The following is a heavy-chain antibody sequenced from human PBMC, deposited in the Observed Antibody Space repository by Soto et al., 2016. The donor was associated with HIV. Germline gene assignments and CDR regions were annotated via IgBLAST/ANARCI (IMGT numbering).Heavy chain of an antibody. V-gene: IGHV3-21*01. J-gene: IGHJ4*02. D-gene: IGHD2-15*01. CDR2: ISGSGSQI. CDR3: ATNLVVVSLLFGRPT. CDR1: GFTFGSYN. Sequence: EVQLVESGGGLVKPGGSLRLSCAASGFTFGSYNMYWVRQAPGKAPECVSSISGSGSQIHYQDSVKGRFTVSRDNAKNSLYLEMNSLRAEDTAIYYCATNLVVVSLLFGRPTWGPGTWSTVSS.